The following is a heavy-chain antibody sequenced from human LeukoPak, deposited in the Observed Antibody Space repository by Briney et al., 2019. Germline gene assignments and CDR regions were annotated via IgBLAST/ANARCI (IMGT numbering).Heavy chain of an antibody. J-gene: IGHJ6*02. CDR1: GYTFTGYY. CDR2: INPNSGGT. Sequence: ASVKVSCKASGYTFTGYYMHWVRQAPGQGLEWMGWINPNSGGTNYAQKFQGWVTMTRDTSISTAYMELSRLRSDDTAVYYCARVSRYCSGSSCYGLYGMDVWGQGTTVTVSS. CDR3: ARVSRYCSGSSCYGLYGMDV. D-gene: IGHD2-15*01. V-gene: IGHV1-2*04.